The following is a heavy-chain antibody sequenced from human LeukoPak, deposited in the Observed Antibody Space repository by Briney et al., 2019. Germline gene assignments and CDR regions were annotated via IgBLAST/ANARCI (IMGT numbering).Heavy chain of an antibody. CDR1: GFTFRSSD. CDR3: AKDRGYYDSSGYLDY. J-gene: IGHJ4*02. V-gene: IGHV3-30*18. CDR2: VSYDGSNK. D-gene: IGHD3-22*01. Sequence: GGSLRLSCAASGFTFRSSDMHWVRQAPGKGLEWVAVVSYDGSNKYYADSVKGRFTISRDNSKNTLFLQMNSLRAEDTAVYFCAKDRGYYDSSGYLDYWGQGTLDTVSS.